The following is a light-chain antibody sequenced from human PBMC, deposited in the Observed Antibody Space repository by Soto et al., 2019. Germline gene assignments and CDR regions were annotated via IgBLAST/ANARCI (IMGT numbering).Light chain of an antibody. V-gene: IGKV3-20*01. Sequence: EIVLTQSPGTLSLSPGERATLSCRASQSVTSNYLAWYQQKPGQTPRLLIYDASIRATGVPDRFSGSGSRADFTLTISRLEPEDFAVYYFQQYGDSPVTFGPGTKVDIK. CDR1: QSVTSNY. CDR2: DAS. J-gene: IGKJ3*01. CDR3: QQYGDSPVT.